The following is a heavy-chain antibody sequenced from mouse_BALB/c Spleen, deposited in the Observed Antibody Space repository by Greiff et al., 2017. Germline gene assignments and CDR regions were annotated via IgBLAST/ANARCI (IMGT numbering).Heavy chain of an antibody. Sequence: EVQLKQSGPELGKPGASVKISCKASGYSFTGYNMYWVKQSHRKSLEWIGYIDPYNGGTSYNQKSKGKATLTVDKSSSTAYMHLNSLTSEDSAIYYCARLGGTYAMDYWGQGTSVTVSS. CDR3: ARLGGTYAMDY. V-gene: IGHV1S135*01. CDR2: IDPYNGGT. CDR1: GYSFTGYN. J-gene: IGHJ4*01. D-gene: IGHD1-1*02.